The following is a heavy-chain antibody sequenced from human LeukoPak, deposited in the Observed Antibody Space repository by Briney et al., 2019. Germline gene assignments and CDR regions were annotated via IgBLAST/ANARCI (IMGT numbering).Heavy chain of an antibody. J-gene: IGHJ5*02. V-gene: IGHV3-33*01. Sequence: PGRSLRLSCAASGFTFSSYGMHWVRQAPGKGLEWVAVIWYDGSNKYYADSVKGRLIISRDNSKNTLYLQMSSLRAEDTAVYYCARTAPAAIYWFDPWGQGTLVTVSS. CDR1: GFTFSSYG. CDR3: ARTAPAAIYWFDP. D-gene: IGHD2-2*02. CDR2: IWYDGSNK.